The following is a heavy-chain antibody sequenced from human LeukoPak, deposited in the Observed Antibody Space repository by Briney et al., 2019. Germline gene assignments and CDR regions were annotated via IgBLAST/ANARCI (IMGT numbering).Heavy chain of an antibody. CDR3: TWIRSGNYYCWFDP. CDR2: IKSKTDGGTT. J-gene: IGHJ5*02. Sequence: GGSLRLSCAASGFSFSNAWMSWVRQAPGKGLEWVGRIKSKTDGGTTDYAAPVKGRFIISRDDSKNTLYLQMSSLKTEDTAVYYCTWIRSGNYYCWFDPWGQGTLVTVSS. D-gene: IGHD3-10*01. CDR1: GFSFSNAW. V-gene: IGHV3-15*01.